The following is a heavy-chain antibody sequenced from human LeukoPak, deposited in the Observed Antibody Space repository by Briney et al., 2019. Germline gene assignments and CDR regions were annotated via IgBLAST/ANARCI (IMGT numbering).Heavy chain of an antibody. J-gene: IGHJ5*02. CDR2: IYYSGTT. V-gene: IGHV4-59*01. CDR3: ARGEDRYCSGGSCYSNNWFDP. D-gene: IGHD2-15*01. Sequence: PSETLSLTCTVSGDSISAYYWSWIRQPPGKGLEWIGQIYYSGTTGYNPSLKSRVTISVDTSRRQFSLNLNSVTAADTAVYYCARGEDRYCSGGSCYSNNWFDPWGQGTLVTVSS. CDR1: GDSISAYY.